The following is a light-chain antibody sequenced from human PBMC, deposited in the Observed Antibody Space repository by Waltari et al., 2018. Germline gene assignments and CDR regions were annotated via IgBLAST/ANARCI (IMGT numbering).Light chain of an antibody. V-gene: IGKV2-28*01. CDR1: QSLLHSNGYNC. J-gene: IGKJ1*01. CDR2: SGS. Sequence: DIVMTQSPLSLPVTPGEPASISCRSSQSLLHSNGYNCLDWYLQKPGQSPQLLIYSGSNRASGVPDRFSGTESGTDFTLKIISVEAEDFGVYYCMQALQSPRTFGQGTKVEIK. CDR3: MQALQSPRT.